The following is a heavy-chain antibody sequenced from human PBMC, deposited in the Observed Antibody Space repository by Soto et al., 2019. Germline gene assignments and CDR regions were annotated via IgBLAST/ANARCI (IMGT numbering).Heavy chain of an antibody. CDR3: ATDGAAGAVMGV. CDR2: ISSGGEYL. J-gene: IGHJ6*02. Sequence: EVQLVESGGGLVKPGGSLRLSCAASGLTFSAFGMNWVRQAPGKGLEWVSSISSGGEYLDYADSVKGRLTISSDNAKNSLFLQLDSLIVEATAVYYSATDGAAGAVMGVWGQGTTVTVSS. D-gene: IGHD6-13*01. V-gene: IGHV3-21*01. CDR1: GLTFSAFG.